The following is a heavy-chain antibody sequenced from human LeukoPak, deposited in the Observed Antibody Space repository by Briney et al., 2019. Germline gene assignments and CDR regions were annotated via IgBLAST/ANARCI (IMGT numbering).Heavy chain of an antibody. CDR1: GYTFTSYG. Sequence: ASVKVSCKASGYTFTSYGISWVRQAPGQGLEWMGWISAYNGNTNYAQKLQGRVTMTTDTSTSTAYMELRSLRSDDTAVYYCARDKGIVVVPAAPFDYWGQGTLVTVSS. J-gene: IGHJ4*02. D-gene: IGHD2-2*01. CDR3: ARDKGIVVVPAAPFDY. V-gene: IGHV1-18*01. CDR2: ISAYNGNT.